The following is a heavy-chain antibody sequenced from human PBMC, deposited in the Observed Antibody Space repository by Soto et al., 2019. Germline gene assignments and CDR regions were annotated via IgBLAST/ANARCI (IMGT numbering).Heavy chain of an antibody. D-gene: IGHD1-26*01. CDR2: ISASGGST. CDR1: GFIFSNYG. CDR3: AKDSADVGVGYHYYGMDV. Sequence: GGSLRLSCAASGFIFSNYGMNWVRQAPGKGLEWVSGISASGGSTYYADSVKGRFPISRDNSEITLYLQMHSMRVEDTAVYYCAKDSADVGVGYHYYGMDVWGQGTTVTVSS. V-gene: IGHV3-23*01. J-gene: IGHJ6*02.